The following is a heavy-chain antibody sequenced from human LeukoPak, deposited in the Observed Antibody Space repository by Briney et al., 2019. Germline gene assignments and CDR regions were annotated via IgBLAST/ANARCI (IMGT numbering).Heavy chain of an antibody. CDR2: INEDETGK. CDR3: ATDALSYPNP. J-gene: IGHJ5*02. Sequence: GGSLRLSCTGSGFSVSNFWMAWVRQAPGKGLEWVANINEDETGKYYVDSVKGRFTISRGNAKNSLFLQMNSVRVEDTAVYYCATDALSYPNPWGQGPQVTVSS. V-gene: IGHV3-7*01. CDR1: GFSVSNFW. D-gene: IGHD3-16*02.